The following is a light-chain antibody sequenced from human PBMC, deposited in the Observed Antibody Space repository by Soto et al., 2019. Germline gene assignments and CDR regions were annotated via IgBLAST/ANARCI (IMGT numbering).Light chain of an antibody. CDR3: AALDDSRNGVV. V-gene: IGLV1-44*01. J-gene: IGLJ2*01. Sequence: QSVLTQPPSASGTPGQWVTISCSGSSSNIGSNTVNCYQQLPGTAPKLLMYRNSQRPSGVPARFSGSKSGTSASLAISGLQSEDEADYYCAALDDSRNGVVFGGGTKLTVL. CDR2: RNS. CDR1: SSNIGSNT.